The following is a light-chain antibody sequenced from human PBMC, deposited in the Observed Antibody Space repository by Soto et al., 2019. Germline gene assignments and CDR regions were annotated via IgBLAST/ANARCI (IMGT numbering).Light chain of an antibody. Sequence: QPVLTQPPSASGTPGQRVTIPCSGSSSNIGSNFVNWYQQLPGTAPKLLMYNNNQWPSGVPDRFSGSKSGTSASLAISGLQSEDEADYHCATWDDSLNGLVFGGGTQLTVL. V-gene: IGLV1-44*01. CDR3: ATWDDSLNGLV. CDR2: NNN. CDR1: SSNIGSNF. J-gene: IGLJ3*02.